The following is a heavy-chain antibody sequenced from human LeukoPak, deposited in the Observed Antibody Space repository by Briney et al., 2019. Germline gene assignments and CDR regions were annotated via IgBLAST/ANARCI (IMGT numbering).Heavy chain of an antibody. CDR3: AKDNYYDSSGYPKDDAFDI. J-gene: IGHJ3*02. CDR2: ISGSGGST. CDR1: GFTFSSYW. D-gene: IGHD3-22*01. Sequence: GGSLRLSCAASGFTFSSYWMSWVRQAPGKGLEWVSAISGSGGSTYYADSVKGRFTISRDNSKNTLYLQMNSLRAEDTAVYYCAKDNYYDSSGYPKDDAFDIWGQGTMVTVSS. V-gene: IGHV3-23*01.